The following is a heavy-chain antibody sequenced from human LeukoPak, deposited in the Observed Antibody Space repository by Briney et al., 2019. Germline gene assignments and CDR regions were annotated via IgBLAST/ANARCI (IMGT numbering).Heavy chain of an antibody. CDR2: ISAYNGNT. D-gene: IGHD5-18*01. Sequence: ASVKVSCKASGYTFTSYGISCVRQAPGQGLECMGWISAYNGNTNYAQKLQGRVTMTTDTSTSTAYMELRSLRSDDTAVYYCARGVTAMPGGYFDYWGQGTLVTVSS. J-gene: IGHJ4*02. V-gene: IGHV1-18*01. CDR3: ARGVTAMPGGYFDY. CDR1: GYTFTSYG.